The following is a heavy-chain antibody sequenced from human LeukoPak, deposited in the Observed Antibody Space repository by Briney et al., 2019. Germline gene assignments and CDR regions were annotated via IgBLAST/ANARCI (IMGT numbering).Heavy chain of an antibody. CDR3: AKPPNSSGWYVFDY. CDR1: GFTFSSYG. J-gene: IGHJ4*02. CDR2: ISYDGSNK. D-gene: IGHD6-19*01. V-gene: IGHV3-30*18. Sequence: PGGSLRLSCAASGFTFSSYGMHWVRQAPGKGLEWVAVISYDGSNKYYADSVKGRFTISRDNSKNTLYLQMNSLRAEDTAVYYCAKPPNSSGWYVFDYWGQGTLVTVSS.